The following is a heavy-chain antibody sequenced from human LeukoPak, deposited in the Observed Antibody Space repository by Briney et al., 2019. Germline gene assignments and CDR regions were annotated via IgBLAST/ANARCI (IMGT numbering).Heavy chain of an antibody. CDR3: ARGLYYYDSSGYPSGWRDDAFDI. J-gene: IGHJ3*02. V-gene: IGHV4-34*01. CDR2: INHSGST. D-gene: IGHD3-22*01. Sequence: SETLSLTCAVYGGSFSGYYWSWIRQPPGKGLEWIGEINHSGSTNYNPSLKSRVTISVDTSKNQFSLKLSSVTAADTAVYYCARGLYYYDSSGYPSGWRDDAFDIWGQGTMVTVSS. CDR1: GGSFSGYY.